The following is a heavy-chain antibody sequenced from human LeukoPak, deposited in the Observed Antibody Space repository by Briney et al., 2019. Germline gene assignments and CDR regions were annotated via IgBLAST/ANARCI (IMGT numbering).Heavy chain of an antibody. CDR3: ARPPTYNWSIDY. V-gene: IGHV3-7*01. Sequence: GGSLRLSCAASGFTFSNYWMSWVRQAPGKGLEWVANIKQDGSEKYYVDSVKGRFTISRNNAKSSLYLQMDSLRAEDTAMYYCARPPTYNWSIDYWGQGTLVTVSS. D-gene: IGHD1-20*01. J-gene: IGHJ4*02. CDR1: GFTFSNYW. CDR2: IKQDGSEK.